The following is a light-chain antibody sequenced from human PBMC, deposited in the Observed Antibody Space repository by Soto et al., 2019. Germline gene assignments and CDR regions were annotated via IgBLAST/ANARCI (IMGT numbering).Light chain of an antibody. CDR2: WES. CDR3: QQYNSTPIT. CDR1: QSVLYSSDNKNY. J-gene: IGKJ5*01. Sequence: DIVMTQSPDSLAVSLGERATINCRSSQSVLYSSDNKNYLAWYQQKPGQPPKLLIYWESTRGSGVPDRFSGSGTGTDFTLTNSSLQAEDAAVYYCQQYNSTPITFGQGTRLEIK. V-gene: IGKV4-1*01.